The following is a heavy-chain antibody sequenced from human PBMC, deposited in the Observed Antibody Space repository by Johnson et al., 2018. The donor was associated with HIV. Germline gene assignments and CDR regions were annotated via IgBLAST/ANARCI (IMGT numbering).Heavy chain of an antibody. CDR2: IKQDGSEK. Sequence: VQLVESGGGVVQPGRSLSLSCVASGFTFSSYWMSWVRQAPGKGLEWVATIKQDGSEKYYVDSLKGRFTISRDNAKNSLYLQMNSLRAEDTAVYYCARPNQLLLYPDAFDFWGQGTMVTVSA. CDR1: GFTFSSYW. D-gene: IGHD2-2*01. CDR3: ARPNQLLLYPDAFDF. J-gene: IGHJ3*01. V-gene: IGHV3-7*02.